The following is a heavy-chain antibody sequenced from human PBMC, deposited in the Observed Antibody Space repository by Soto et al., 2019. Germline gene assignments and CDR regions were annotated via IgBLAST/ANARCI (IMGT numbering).Heavy chain of an antibody. Sequence: GGSLRLSCAASGFTFSSYSMNWVRQAPGKGLEWVSSISSSSSYIYYADSVKGRFTISRDNAKTSLYLQMNSLRAEDTAVYYCARRYCSSTSCYRNHDAFDIWGQGTMVTVSS. V-gene: IGHV3-21*01. CDR2: ISSSSSYI. D-gene: IGHD2-2*01. CDR3: ARRYCSSTSCYRNHDAFDI. J-gene: IGHJ3*02. CDR1: GFTFSSYS.